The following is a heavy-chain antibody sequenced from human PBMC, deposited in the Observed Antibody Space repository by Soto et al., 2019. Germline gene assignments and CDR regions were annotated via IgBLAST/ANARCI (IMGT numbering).Heavy chain of an antibody. CDR2: IYPDDSDT. D-gene: IGHD1-26*01. Sequence: PGESLKISCKASGYTFTNYWIGWVRQMPGKGLEWMGIIYPDDSDTRYSPSFQGQVTISADRSITTAYLQWSSLKASDTAMYYCARHSKFVSGRRFEPWGQGTRVTVSS. V-gene: IGHV5-51*01. CDR1: GYTFTNYW. CDR3: ARHSKFVSGRRFEP. J-gene: IGHJ5*02.